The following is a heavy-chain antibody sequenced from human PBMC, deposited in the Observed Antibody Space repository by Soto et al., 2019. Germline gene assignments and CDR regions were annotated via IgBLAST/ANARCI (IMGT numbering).Heavy chain of an antibody. Sequence: ASVKVSCKASGYTFTSYGISWVRQAPGQGLEWIGWISAYNGNTNYAQKLQGRVTMTTDTSTSTAYMELRSLRSDDTAVYYCARGGSPVMITFGGVIVRDWFDPWGRG. J-gene: IGHJ5*02. CDR2: ISAYNGNT. CDR1: GYTFTSYG. CDR3: ARGGSPVMITFGGVIVRDWFDP. D-gene: IGHD3-16*02. V-gene: IGHV1-18*01.